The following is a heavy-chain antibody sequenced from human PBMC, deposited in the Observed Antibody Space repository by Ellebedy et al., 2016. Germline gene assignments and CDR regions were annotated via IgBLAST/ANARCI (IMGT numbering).Heavy chain of an antibody. J-gene: IGHJ4*02. CDR2: IYPGDSDT. V-gene: IGHV5-51*01. Sequence: GGSLRLXXKTSGYIFSNYWIGWVRQMPGKGLEWMAIIYPGDSDTRYSPSFQGQVTISADKSISTAYLQWSSLKASDTAMYYCARRGGGSYPGYWGQGTLVTVSS. CDR3: ARRGGGSYPGY. CDR1: GYIFSNYW. D-gene: IGHD1-26*01.